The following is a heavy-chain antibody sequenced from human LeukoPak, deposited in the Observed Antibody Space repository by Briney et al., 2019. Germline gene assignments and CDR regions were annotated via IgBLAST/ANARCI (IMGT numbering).Heavy chain of an antibody. CDR2: FYSGCST. V-gene: IGHV3-53*01. Sequence: GVSLRLSCAASGFTVSSNYMSWVRQAPGKGLEGVSVFYSGCSTFYADSVKGRFTISRDDSKNTLYLQMNSLRAEDTAVYYCARSIQVGVSAPRDWGQGTLVTVSS. D-gene: IGHD1-1*01. CDR1: GFTVSSNY. J-gene: IGHJ4*02. CDR3: ARSIQVGVSAPRD.